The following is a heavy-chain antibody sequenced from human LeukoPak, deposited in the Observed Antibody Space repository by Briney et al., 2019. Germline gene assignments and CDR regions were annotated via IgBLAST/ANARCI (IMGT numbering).Heavy chain of an antibody. Sequence: GGSLRLSCAASGFTFSSYWMNWARQAPGKGLEWVASINHNGNVNYYVDSVKGRFTISRDNAKNSLYLQMNSLRAEDTAVYYCARDGLVVGARIFDYWGQGTLVTVSS. CDR1: GFTFSSYW. V-gene: IGHV3-7*01. D-gene: IGHD1-26*01. CDR2: INHNGNVN. J-gene: IGHJ4*02. CDR3: ARDGLVVGARIFDY.